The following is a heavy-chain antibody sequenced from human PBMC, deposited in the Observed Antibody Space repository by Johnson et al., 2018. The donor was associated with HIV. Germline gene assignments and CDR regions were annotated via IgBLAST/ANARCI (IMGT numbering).Heavy chain of an antibody. CDR1: GFTFSGSA. CDR3: ARRTLGGYCPKGICPINAFDV. D-gene: IGHD2-8*01. CDR2: IGTKSDNYAT. V-gene: IGHV3-73*01. J-gene: IGHJ3*01. Sequence: VQLVESGGGVVQPGGSVKLSCEGSGFTFSGSAMHWVRQSPGKGLEWVGHIGTKSDNYATEYAASLKGRLIVSRDDSKNTAYLQMNSLKIEDTAVYYCARRTLGGYCPKGICPINAFDVWGQGT.